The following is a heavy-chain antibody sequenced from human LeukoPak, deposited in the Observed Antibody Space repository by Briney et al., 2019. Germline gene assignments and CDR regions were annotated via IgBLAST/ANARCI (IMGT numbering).Heavy chain of an antibody. D-gene: IGHD6-13*01. CDR2: IYHSGST. J-gene: IGHJ4*02. CDR1: GGSISSSNW. V-gene: IGHV4-4*02. CDR3: ASRLGGGIAAAGTIDY. Sequence: SETLSLTCAVSGGSISSSNWWSWVRQPPGKGLEWIGEIYHSGSTNYNPSLKSRVTISVDKSKNQFSLKLSSVTAADTAVYYCASRLGGGIAAAGTIDYWGQGTLVTVSS.